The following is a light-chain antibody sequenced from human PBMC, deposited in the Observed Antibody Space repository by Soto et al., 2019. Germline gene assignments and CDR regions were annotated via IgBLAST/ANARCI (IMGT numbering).Light chain of an antibody. V-gene: IGKV3-20*01. CDR3: QQFRRSPRS. J-gene: IGKJ1*01. CDR1: QSVSSSY. CDR2: GAS. Sequence: EVVLTQSPGTLSLSPGERATLSCRASQSVSSSYLAWYQQQPGQAPRLLIYGASNRATGIPDRFSGSGSGADFTRTVSRLEPEDFAVYYWQQFRRSPRSFGQGTKEEIK.